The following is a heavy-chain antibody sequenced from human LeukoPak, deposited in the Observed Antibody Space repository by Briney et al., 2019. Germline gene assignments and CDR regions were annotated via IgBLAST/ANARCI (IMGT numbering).Heavy chain of an antibody. Sequence: PSETLSLTCTVSGYSISSGYYWCWIRQPPGKGLEWIGSMYHSGSTNYNPSLKSRVTISVDTSKNQFSLKLSSVTAADTAVYYCARLTTVIYAMDVWGQGTTVTVSS. D-gene: IGHD4-17*01. CDR3: ARLTTVIYAMDV. V-gene: IGHV4-38-2*02. J-gene: IGHJ6*02. CDR2: MYHSGST. CDR1: GYSISSGYY.